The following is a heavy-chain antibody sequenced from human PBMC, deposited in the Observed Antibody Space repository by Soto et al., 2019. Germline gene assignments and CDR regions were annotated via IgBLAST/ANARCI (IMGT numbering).Heavy chain of an antibody. CDR3: ARASVVSLPAEVVAASYYYGMDV. D-gene: IGHD2-15*01. J-gene: IGHJ6*02. CDR1: GFTFSDYY. V-gene: IGHV3-11*01. CDR2: ISSSGSTI. Sequence: QVQLVESGGGLVKPGGSLRLSCAASGFTFSDYYMSWIRQAPGKGLEWVSYISSSGSTIYYADSVKGRFTISRDNAKNSLYLQMNSLRAEDTAVYYCARASVVSLPAEVVAASYYYGMDVWGQGTTVTVSS.